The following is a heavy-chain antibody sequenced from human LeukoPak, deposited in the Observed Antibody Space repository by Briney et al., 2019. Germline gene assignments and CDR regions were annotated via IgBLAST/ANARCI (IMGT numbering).Heavy chain of an antibody. CDR3: TTEVLLWFGEEGYFDY. CDR2: ISGSGGST. D-gene: IGHD3-10*01. J-gene: IGHJ4*02. V-gene: IGHV3-23*01. Sequence: PGGSLRLSCAASGFTFSSYAMSWVRQAPGKGLEWVSAISGSGGSTYYADSVKGRFTISRDNSKNTLYLQMNSLKTEDTAVYYCTTEVLLWFGEEGYFDYWGQGTLVTVSS. CDR1: GFTFSSYA.